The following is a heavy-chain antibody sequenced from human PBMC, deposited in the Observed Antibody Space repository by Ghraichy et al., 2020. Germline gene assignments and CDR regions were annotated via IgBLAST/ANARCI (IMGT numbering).Heavy chain of an antibody. V-gene: IGHV1-18*04. CDR2: ISAYNGNT. D-gene: IGHD3-16*02. J-gene: IGHJ4*02. CDR3: ARGEDDYVWGSYRSNNYFDY. Sequence: ASVKVSCKASGYTFTSYGISWVRQAPGQGLEWMGWISAYNGNTNYAQKLQDRVTMTTDTSTSTAYMELRSLRSDDTAVYYCARGEDDYVWGSYRSNNYFDYWGQGTLVTVSS. CDR1: GYTFTSYG.